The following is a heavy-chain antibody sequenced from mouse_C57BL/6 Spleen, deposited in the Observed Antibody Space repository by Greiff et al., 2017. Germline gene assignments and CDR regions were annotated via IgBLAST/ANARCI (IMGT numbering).Heavy chain of an antibody. V-gene: IGHV1-82*01. D-gene: IGHD2-13*01. J-gene: IGHJ3*01. CDR2: INPGDGDT. CDR1: GYAFSSSW. Sequence: QVQLQQSGPELVKPGASVKISCKASGYAFSSSWMNWVKQRPGKGLEWIGRINPGDGDTNYNGKFKGKATLTADKSTSTAYVQLSGLTSEYSAVYFYAGWDGDAYWGQGTLVTVSA. CDR3: AGWDGDAY.